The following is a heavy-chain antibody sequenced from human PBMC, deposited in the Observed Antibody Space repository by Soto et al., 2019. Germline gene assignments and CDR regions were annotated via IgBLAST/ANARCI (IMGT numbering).Heavy chain of an antibody. J-gene: IGHJ4*02. D-gene: IGHD3-10*02. CDR2: VSTYNGNT. Sequence: QVQLVQSGPEVKMPGASVNVSCKASGYTFTSYGINWVRQAPGQGLEWMGRVSTYNGNTKYAQKFLGRVTMTTDTSTTTVYMHLRSLRSDDTAVYYCARERGLTASTLFGYWGQGTVVTVS. CDR3: ARERGLTASTLFGY. CDR1: GYTFTSYG. V-gene: IGHV1-18*01.